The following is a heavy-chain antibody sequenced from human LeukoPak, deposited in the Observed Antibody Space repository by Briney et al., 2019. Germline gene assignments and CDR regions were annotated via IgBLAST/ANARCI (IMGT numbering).Heavy chain of an antibody. CDR1: GYTFAGYY. Sequence: ASVKVSCKASGYTFAGYYIHWVRQAPGQGLEWMGWINPNSGDTNYAQKFQGRVTLTRDTSISTAYMVLHRLRSDDTAVYYCASNDFWSGYPSLDYWGQGTLVTVSS. D-gene: IGHD3-3*01. CDR2: INPNSGDT. CDR3: ASNDFWSGYPSLDY. V-gene: IGHV1-2*02. J-gene: IGHJ4*02.